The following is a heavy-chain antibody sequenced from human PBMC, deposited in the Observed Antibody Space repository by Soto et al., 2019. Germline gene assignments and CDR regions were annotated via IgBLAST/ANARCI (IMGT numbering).Heavy chain of an antibody. Sequence: VQLLESGGGSVQPGGSLRLSCAASGFTFSSYGMHWVRQAPGKGLEWVAVISYDGSNKYYADSVKGRFTISRDNSKNTLYLQMNSLRAEDTAVYYCAKDIGLGSTDYYYGMDVWGQGTTVTVSS. J-gene: IGHJ6*02. D-gene: IGHD3-16*01. CDR1: GFTFSSYG. CDR3: AKDIGLGSTDYYYGMDV. V-gene: IGHV3-30*18. CDR2: ISYDGSNK.